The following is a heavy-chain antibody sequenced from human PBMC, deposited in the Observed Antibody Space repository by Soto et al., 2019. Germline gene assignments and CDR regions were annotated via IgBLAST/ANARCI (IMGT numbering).Heavy chain of an antibody. V-gene: IGHV3-15*01. CDR1: GFTFSTSW. CDR3: XTAGHRTAWMN. J-gene: IGHJ4*02. CDR2: IKSKSDGGAT. Sequence: EVELVESGGGLVKPGGSLRLSCAASGFTFSTSWMTWVRQAPGKGLEWVGRIKSKSDGGATDYAAPVKGRFTISRDDSRXTXXLQXXXXXXXXXXXXXXXTAGHRTAWMNWGQGTLVTVSS. D-gene: IGHD1-1*01.